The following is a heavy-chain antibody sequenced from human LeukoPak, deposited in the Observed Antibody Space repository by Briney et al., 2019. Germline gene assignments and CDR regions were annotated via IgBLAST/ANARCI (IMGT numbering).Heavy chain of an antibody. D-gene: IGHD2-15*01. V-gene: IGHV1-8*03. CDR3: ARGGKYGCSGGSCYSDY. Sequence: ASVKVSCKASGYTFTSYDINWVRQAPGQGLEWMGWMNPNSGNTGYAQKFQGRVTITRNTSISTAYMELSRLRSDDTAVYYCARGGKYGCSGGSCYSDYWGQGTLVTVSA. CDR1: GYTFTSYD. J-gene: IGHJ4*02. CDR2: MNPNSGNT.